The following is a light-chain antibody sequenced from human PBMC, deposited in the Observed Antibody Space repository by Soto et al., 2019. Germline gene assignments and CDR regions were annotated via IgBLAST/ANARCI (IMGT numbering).Light chain of an antibody. CDR3: QSYDTSLSGSIV. V-gene: IGLV1-40*01. J-gene: IGLJ2*01. CDR1: SSNIGPAYD. Sequence: QLVLTQPPSVSGAPGQRVTISCTGSSSNIGPAYDVHWYQQLPGTAPKLLIYGNNNRPSGVPDRFSGSKSGTSASLAITGLQAEDEADYYCQSYDTSLSGSIVFGGGTKLTVL. CDR2: GNN.